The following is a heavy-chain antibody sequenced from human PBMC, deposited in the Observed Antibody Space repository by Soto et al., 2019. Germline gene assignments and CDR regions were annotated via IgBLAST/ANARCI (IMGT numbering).Heavy chain of an antibody. CDR1: GYICTSYD. J-gene: IGHJ4*02. CDR3: ARTLYGDNVDY. Sequence: ASVKVSCKASGYICTSYDINWVRQATGQGLEWMGWMDPNSVNTGYAQKFQGRVTMTSNTSISTAYMELSSLRSDGTAVYYCARTLYGDNVDYWGQGTLVNVCS. V-gene: IGHV1-8*01. CDR2: MDPNSVNT. D-gene: IGHD4-17*01.